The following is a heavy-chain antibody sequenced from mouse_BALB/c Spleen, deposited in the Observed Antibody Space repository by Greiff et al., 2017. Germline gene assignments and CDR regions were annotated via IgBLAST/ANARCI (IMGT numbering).Heavy chain of an antibody. V-gene: IGHV14-3*02. CDR1: GFNIKDTY. J-gene: IGHJ4*01. D-gene: IGHD1-1*01. CDR2: IDPANGNT. Sequence: EEQLQQSGAELVKPGASVKLSCTASGFNIKDTYMHWVKQRPEQGLEWIGRIDPANGNTKYDPKFQGKATITADTSSNTAYLQLSSLTSEDTAVYYCVPLYYGSSYAMDYWGQGTSVTVSS. CDR3: VPLYYGSSYAMDY.